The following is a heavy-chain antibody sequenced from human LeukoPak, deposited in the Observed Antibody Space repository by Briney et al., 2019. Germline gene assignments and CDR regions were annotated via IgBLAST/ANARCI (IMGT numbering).Heavy chain of an antibody. CDR1: GFTFSSYA. Sequence: GGSLRLSCVASGFTFSSYAMSWVRQAPGKGLEWVSAISGGGGSTYYADSVKGRFTISRDNSKNTLYLQMNSLKAEDTAVYHCAKALVEITAFVHWRQGTLVTVSS. D-gene: IGHD3-22*01. CDR3: AKALVEITAFVH. CDR2: ISGGGGST. V-gene: IGHV3-23*01. J-gene: IGHJ4*02.